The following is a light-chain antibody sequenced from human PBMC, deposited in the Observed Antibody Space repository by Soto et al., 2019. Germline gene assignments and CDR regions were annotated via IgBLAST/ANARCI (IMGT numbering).Light chain of an antibody. Sequence: DIVVTQSPATLSLSPGERVTLSCRASQSVSNYLAWYQQKPGQAPRLLMYDASKRATGIPARFSGRGSGTDFTLTISSLQSEDFAVYYCQQYKNWPRTFGQGTKVDIK. J-gene: IGKJ1*01. V-gene: IGKV3-11*01. CDR3: QQYKNWPRT. CDR1: QSVSNY. CDR2: DAS.